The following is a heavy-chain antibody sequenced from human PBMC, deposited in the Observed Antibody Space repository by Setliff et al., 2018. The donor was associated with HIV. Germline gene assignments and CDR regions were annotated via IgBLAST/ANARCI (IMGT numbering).Heavy chain of an antibody. CDR1: GGSFRNYA. D-gene: IGHD6-19*01. V-gene: IGHV1-69*06. J-gene: IGHJ3*01. CDR3: ARDRSGIAVAAPDAFDV. CDR2: SIPLLGTP. Sequence: SVKVSCKASGGSFRNYAINWVRQAPGQGLEWMGGSIPLLGTPNYAHKFQGRVTITADKYSSTVYMELSSLRPEDSAVFYCARDRSGIAVAAPDAFDVWGQGTMVTVSS.